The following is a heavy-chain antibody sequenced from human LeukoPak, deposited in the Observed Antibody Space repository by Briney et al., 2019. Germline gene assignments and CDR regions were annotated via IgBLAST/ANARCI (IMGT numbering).Heavy chain of an antibody. V-gene: IGHV3-48*02. CDR2: ISSSISTV. CDR3: ARGCSPGTCSPFDY. D-gene: IGHD2-15*01. J-gene: IGHJ4*02. Sequence: PGGSLRLSCAASGFTFSTYSMNWVRHAPGKGLEGVSYISSSISTVYYADSVRGRFAISRDNAKNSLYLHMNSLRDEDTAVYYCARGCSPGTCSPFDYWGQGTLVTVSS. CDR1: GFTFSTYS.